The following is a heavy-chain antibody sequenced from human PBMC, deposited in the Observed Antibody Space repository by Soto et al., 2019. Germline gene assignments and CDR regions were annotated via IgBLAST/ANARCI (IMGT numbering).Heavy chain of an antibody. Sequence: QVQLVQSGAEVKKPGSSVKVSCKASGDTFSSYAISWVRQAPGQGLEWMGGIIPIFGTANYAQKFQGRVTITADESTSTAYMELSSLRAQDTAVYYCATSGGPGRAAYWGQGTMLTVSS. CDR3: ATSGGPGRAAY. D-gene: IGHD6-13*01. J-gene: IGHJ4*02. CDR1: GDTFSSYA. V-gene: IGHV1-69*12. CDR2: IIPIFGTA.